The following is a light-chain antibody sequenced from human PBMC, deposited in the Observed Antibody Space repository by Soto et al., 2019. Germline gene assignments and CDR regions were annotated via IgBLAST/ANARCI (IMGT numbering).Light chain of an antibody. CDR1: SSDVGTYNY. J-gene: IGLJ2*01. CDR3: TSHTSSSTPL. Sequence: QSALTQPASVSGSPGQSITISCTGTSSDVGTYNYVSRYQHHPGKAPKLMIYDVSNRPSGVSNRFSGSKSGNTASLTISWLQAEDEADYYCTSHTSSSTPLFGGGTKLTVL. CDR2: DVS. V-gene: IGLV2-14*03.